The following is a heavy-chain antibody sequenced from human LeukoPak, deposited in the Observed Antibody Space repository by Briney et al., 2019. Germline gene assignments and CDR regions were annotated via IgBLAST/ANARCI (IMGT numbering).Heavy chain of an antibody. J-gene: IGHJ4*02. V-gene: IGHV3-15*01. CDR1: GFTFTAAW. CDR3: TSVGYGECYFDN. D-gene: IGHD4-17*01. Sequence: GGSLRLSCAVSGFTFTAAWMSWVRQAPGKGLEWVGRMKSKSDGGTTDYAAPVKGRFTISRDDSKTTLYLQMNSLKTEDTAVYYCTSVGYGECYFDNWGQGTLVTVSS. CDR2: MKSKSDGGTT.